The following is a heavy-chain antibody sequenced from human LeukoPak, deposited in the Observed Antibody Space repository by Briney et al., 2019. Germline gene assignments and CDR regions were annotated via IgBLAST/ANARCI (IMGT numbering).Heavy chain of an antibody. V-gene: IGHV3-21*01. CDR1: GFTFSTYS. CDR3: AKSHLVEATRDFDY. D-gene: IGHD1-26*01. Sequence: PGGSLRLSCATSGFTFSTYSMNWVRQAPGKGLEWVAVINRDNSAKYYPDSVKGRFTVSRDNAEKSLYLQMNSLRAEDTAVYYCAKSHLVEATRDFDYWGRGTLVTVSS. J-gene: IGHJ4*02. CDR2: INRDNSAK.